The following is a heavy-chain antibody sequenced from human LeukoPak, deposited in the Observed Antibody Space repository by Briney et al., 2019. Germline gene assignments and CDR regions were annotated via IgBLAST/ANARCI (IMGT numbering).Heavy chain of an antibody. CDR1: GGSISSYY. D-gene: IGHD7-27*01. CDR3: ARESLGIDY. CDR2: IYYSGST. J-gene: IGHJ4*02. V-gene: IGHV4-59*01. Sequence: PSETLSLTCTVSGGSISSYYWSWIRQPPGKGLEWIGYIYYSGSTNYNPSLKSRVTISVDTSKNQFSLKLSSVTAADTAVYYCARESLGIDYWGQGTLVTVSS.